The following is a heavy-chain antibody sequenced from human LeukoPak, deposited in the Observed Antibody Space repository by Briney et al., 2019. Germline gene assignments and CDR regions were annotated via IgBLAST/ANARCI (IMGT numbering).Heavy chain of an antibody. Sequence: SETLSLTCTVFGGSISSYYWSWIRQPPGKGLEWIGYIYYSGSTNYNPSLKSRVTISVDTSKNQFSLRPSSVTAADTAVYYCARGRTFDNWGQGTLVTVSS. V-gene: IGHV4-59*01. CDR2: IYYSGST. CDR3: ARGRTFDN. J-gene: IGHJ4*02. CDR1: GGSISSYY.